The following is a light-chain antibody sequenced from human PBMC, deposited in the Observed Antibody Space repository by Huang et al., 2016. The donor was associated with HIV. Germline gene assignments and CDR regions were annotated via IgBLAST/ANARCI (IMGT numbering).Light chain of an antibody. CDR3: MQGTHLFT. CDR1: QSLIHSHCNTY. Sequence: VVLTQYPLYLSVTLGQPASIACRSSQSLIHSHCNTYLNWFHQRPGQSPRRLISQVSRRDSGVPDRFSGSGSGTDVTLKISRVEAEDVGVYYCMQGTHLFTFGGGTRVDIK. CDR2: QVS. V-gene: IGKV2-30*02. J-gene: IGKJ4*01.